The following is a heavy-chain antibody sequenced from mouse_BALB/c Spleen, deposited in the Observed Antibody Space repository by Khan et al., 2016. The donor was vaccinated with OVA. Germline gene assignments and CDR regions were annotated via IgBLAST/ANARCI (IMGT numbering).Heavy chain of an antibody. CDR2: ISPGSGDT. J-gene: IGHJ3*01. D-gene: IGHD1-2*01. CDR3: ARRNYFGYTFAY. V-gene: IGHV1-77*01. CDR1: GYTFTDYY. Sequence: VQLQESGAELARPGASVKLSCKASGYTFTDYYINWVKQRTGQGLEWIGEISPGSGDTYYNERFKGKATLTADKSSSTAYMQLSSLTSEDSALYFCARRNYFGYTFAYWGQGTLVTVPA.